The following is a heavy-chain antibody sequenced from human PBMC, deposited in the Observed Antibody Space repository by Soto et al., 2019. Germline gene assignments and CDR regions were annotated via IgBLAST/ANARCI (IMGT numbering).Heavy chain of an antibody. CDR3: ARYCSGGSCYAYYYYYGMDV. D-gene: IGHD2-15*01. J-gene: IGHJ6*02. CDR1: GFTFSDYY. V-gene: IGHV3-11*06. Sequence: GSLRLSCAASGFTFSDYYMSWIRQAPGKGLEWVSYISSSSSYTNYADSVKGRFTISRDNAKNSLYLQMNSLRAEDTAVYYCARYCSGGSCYAYYYYYGMDVWGQGTTVTVSS. CDR2: ISSSSSYT.